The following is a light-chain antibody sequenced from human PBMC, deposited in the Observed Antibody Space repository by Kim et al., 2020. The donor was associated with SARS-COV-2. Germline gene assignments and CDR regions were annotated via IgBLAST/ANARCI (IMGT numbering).Light chain of an antibody. V-gene: IGLV3-1*01. CDR3: QAWDSSTAV. Sequence: VSPGQTASITCSGDKLGNKYACWYQQKPGQSPVVVIYQDTKRPSGIPERFSGSNSGNTVTLTISGTQAMDEADYYCQAWDSSTAVFGGGTQLTVL. CDR1: KLGNKY. J-gene: IGLJ3*02. CDR2: QDT.